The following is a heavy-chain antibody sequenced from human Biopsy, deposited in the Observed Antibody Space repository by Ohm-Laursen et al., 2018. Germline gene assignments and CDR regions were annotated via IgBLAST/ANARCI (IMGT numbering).Heavy chain of an antibody. D-gene: IGHD6-19*01. CDR1: GGSFSGYY. CDR3: ARGRLRAVARFDY. CDR2: INHSGST. J-gene: IGHJ4*02. V-gene: IGHV4-34*01. Sequence: GTLSLTCVVYGGSFSGYYWSWIRQPPGKGLEWIREINHSGSTNYNPSFKSRVTISVDTSKNQFSLKLSSVTAADTAVYYCARGRLRAVARFDYWGQGTLVTVSS.